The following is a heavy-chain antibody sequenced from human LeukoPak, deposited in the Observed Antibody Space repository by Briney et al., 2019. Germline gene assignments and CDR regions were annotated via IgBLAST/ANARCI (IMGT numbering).Heavy chain of an antibody. D-gene: IGHD6-19*01. CDR1: GYTFTGYY. Sequence: SVKVSCKASGYTFTGYYMHWVRQAPGQGLEWMGWINPNSGGTNYAQKFQGRVTMTRDTSISTAYMELSRLRSDDTAVYYCARDPRSVAGRTDYWGQGTLVTVSS. J-gene: IGHJ4*02. CDR3: ARDPRSVAGRTDY. CDR2: INPNSGGT. V-gene: IGHV1-2*02.